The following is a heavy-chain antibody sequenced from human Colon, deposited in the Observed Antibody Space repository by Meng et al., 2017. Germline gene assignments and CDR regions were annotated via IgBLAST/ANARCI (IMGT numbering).Heavy chain of an antibody. V-gene: IGHV3-30*01. D-gene: IGHD2/OR15-2a*01. J-gene: IGHJ4*02. Sequence: GGSLRLSCAASGFTFSDSAMHWVRQSPGKGLEWVALTSHDETDKFYADSVKGRFTISRDNSNNTLYLQMNSLRPEDTAVYFCARGLNIHRFYDDWGRGTLVTASS. CDR1: GFTFSDSA. CDR2: TSHDETDK. CDR3: ARGLNIHRFYDD.